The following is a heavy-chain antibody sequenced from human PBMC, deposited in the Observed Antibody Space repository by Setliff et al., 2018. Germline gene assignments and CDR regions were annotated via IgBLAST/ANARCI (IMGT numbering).Heavy chain of an antibody. V-gene: IGHV4-34*10. CDR3: ARMSGFLYLDV. Sequence: SETLSLTCAASGGSFTYYYWTWIRQPPGKGLEWIGEINHSGSTNYNPSLKSRVTMSVDTSKNQFSLELTSVTAADTAVYYCARMSGFLYLDVWGNGTTVTVSS. D-gene: IGHD3-3*01. CDR1: GGSFTYYY. J-gene: IGHJ6*03. CDR2: INHSGST.